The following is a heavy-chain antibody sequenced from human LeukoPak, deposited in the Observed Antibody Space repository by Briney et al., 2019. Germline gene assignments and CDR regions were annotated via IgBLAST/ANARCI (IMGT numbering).Heavy chain of an antibody. V-gene: IGHV4-4*07. D-gene: IGHD6-13*01. CDR2: IYTSGST. CDR1: GGSISSYY. J-gene: IGHJ5*02. Sequence: PSETLSLTCTVSGGSISSYYWSWIRQPAGKGLEWIGRIYTSGSTNYNPSLKSRVTMSVDTSKNQFSLKLSSVTAADTAVYYCARDLVAAAFNWFDPWGQGTLVTVFS. CDR3: ARDLVAAAFNWFDP.